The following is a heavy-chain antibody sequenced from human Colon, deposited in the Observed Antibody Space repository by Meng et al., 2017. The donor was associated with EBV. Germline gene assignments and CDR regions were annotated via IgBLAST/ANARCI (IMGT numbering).Heavy chain of an antibody. CDR3: ARGPYCGGDCYWFDP. D-gene: IGHD2-21*02. V-gene: IGHV4-30-2*01. CDR1: GDSISSGDYS. CDR2: IYHGGTT. J-gene: IGHJ5*02. Sequence: QLRQQDSAPGLVQPSQSLSLTCAVSGDSISSGDYSWSWIRQPPGQGLEWIGYIYHGGTTYNTSLKSRVTISVDNSKNQFSLRLTSVTAADTAVYYCARGPYCGGDCYWFDPWGQGTLVTVSS.